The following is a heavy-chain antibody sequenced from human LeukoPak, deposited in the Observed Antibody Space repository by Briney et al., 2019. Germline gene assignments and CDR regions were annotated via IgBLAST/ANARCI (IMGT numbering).Heavy chain of an antibody. CDR3: ARAIYSSGRRYNWFDP. CDR2: IYTSGST. V-gene: IGHV4-61*02. D-gene: IGHD6-19*01. J-gene: IGHJ5*02. Sequence: SETLSLTCTVSGDSISRGSYYWSWIRQPAGKGLEWIVRIYTSGSTNYNPSLKSRCTISVDTSKNQFSLKLSSVTAADTAVYYCARAIYSSGRRYNWFDPWGQGTLVTVSS. CDR1: GDSISRGSYY.